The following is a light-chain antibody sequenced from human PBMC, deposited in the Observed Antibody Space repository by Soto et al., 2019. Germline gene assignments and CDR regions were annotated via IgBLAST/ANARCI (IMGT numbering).Light chain of an antibody. CDR1: QGIRSE. CDR3: LQDYGYPRT. CDR2: ATS. J-gene: IGKJ3*01. Sequence: IQMTQSPSSLSASVGDRVTLTCRASQGIRSELSWYQQKSGRAPKLLIYATSTVENGVPSRFSGSGSGTDFTLTINSLQPEDFATYYCLQDYGYPRTFGPGTKVEIK. V-gene: IGKV1-6*01.